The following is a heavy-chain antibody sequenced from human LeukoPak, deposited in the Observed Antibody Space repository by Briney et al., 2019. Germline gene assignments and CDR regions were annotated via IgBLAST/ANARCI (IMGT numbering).Heavy chain of an antibody. D-gene: IGHD6-25*01. CDR1: GGSISNYY. CDR3: ARARYSSAPFDY. Sequence: SETLSLTCIVSGGSISNYYWSRIRQPPGKGLEWIGYIYYSGSTNYNPSLKSRVTISVVTSKNQFSLKLSSVTAADTAVYYCARARYSSAPFDYWGQGSLVTVSS. V-gene: IGHV4-59*01. CDR2: IYYSGST. J-gene: IGHJ4*02.